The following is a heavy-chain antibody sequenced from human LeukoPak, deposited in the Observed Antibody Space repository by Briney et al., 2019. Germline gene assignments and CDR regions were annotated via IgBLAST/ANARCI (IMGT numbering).Heavy chain of an antibody. J-gene: IGHJ4*02. D-gene: IGHD2-21*01. CDR3: ARMKVIKGASLDY. CDR1: GFSFSKYA. V-gene: IGHV3-30-3*01. Sequence: PGGSLRLSCAASGFSFSKYAMHWVRQAPGKGLEWVAVISFDETKKYYADSVKGRFTISRGNSNNTLFLQMNSVKTEDTAVYFCARMKVIKGASLDYWGQGSLVTVSS. CDR2: ISFDETKK.